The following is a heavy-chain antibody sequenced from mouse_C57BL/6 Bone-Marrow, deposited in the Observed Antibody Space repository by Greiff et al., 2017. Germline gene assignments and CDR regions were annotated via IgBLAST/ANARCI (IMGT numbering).Heavy chain of an antibody. D-gene: IGHD2-4*01. CDR1: GYAFSSYW. Sequence: QVQLKQSGAELVKPGASVKISCKASGYAFSSYWMNWVQQRPGQGLEWIGQIYPGDGDTNYNEKFKGKATLTADKSSSTASMQHSSLTSEDSAVYFCARGTYDYNWYFDDWGQGTTVTVSS. CDR3: ARGTYDYNWYFDD. CDR2: IYPGDGDT. V-gene: IGHV1-80*01. J-gene: IGHJ1*01.